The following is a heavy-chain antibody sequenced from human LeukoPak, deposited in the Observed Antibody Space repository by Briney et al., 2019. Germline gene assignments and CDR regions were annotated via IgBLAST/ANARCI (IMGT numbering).Heavy chain of an antibody. CDR3: ARGIDY. J-gene: IGHJ4*02. V-gene: IGHV3-23*03. Sequence: PGGSLRLSCAASGFTFSSYGMSSVRQAPGKGLEWVSVIYTGGGRYYADSVRGRFTISRDTSKNMGFLQMNSLRVEDTAVYYCARGIDYWGRGTLVTVSS. CDR1: GFTFSSYG. CDR2: IYTGGGR.